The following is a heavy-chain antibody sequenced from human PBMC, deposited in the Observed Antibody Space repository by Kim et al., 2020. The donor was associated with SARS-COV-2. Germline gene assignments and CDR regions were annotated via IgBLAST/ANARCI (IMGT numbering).Heavy chain of an antibody. D-gene: IGHD2-8*01. CDR3: AKDIVLMGWGYYYYGMDV. J-gene: IGHJ6*02. Sequence: GRFTISRDNYKNTLYLQMNSLRAEDTAVYYCAKDIVLMGWGYYYYGMDVWGQGTTVTVSS. V-gene: IGHV3-23*01.